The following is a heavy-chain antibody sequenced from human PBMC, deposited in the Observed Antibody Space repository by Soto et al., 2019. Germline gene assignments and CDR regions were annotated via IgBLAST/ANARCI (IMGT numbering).Heavy chain of an antibody. CDR2: ISAYNGNT. J-gene: IGHJ6*01. CDR1: GYTFTTYG. V-gene: IGHV1-18*01. D-gene: IGHD3-9*01. CDR3: ARVPRLFHDILTGSNYGMDV. Sequence: QVQLVQSGAEVKKPGASVKVSCKASGYTFTTYGISWVRQAPGHGLEWVGWISAYNGNTKYPQNLQGRVTVTTDQSTSTAYMELVSLISDDTAVYYGARVPRLFHDILTGSNYGMDVWGQGTTVTVSS.